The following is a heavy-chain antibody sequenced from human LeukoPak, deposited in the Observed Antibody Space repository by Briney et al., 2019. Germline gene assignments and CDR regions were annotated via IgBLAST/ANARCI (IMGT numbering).Heavy chain of an antibody. CDR3: ARSGRMVEWELLGVPYYFDY. D-gene: IGHD1-26*01. CDR1: RGTFSSYA. J-gene: IGHJ4*02. V-gene: IGHV1-69*13. Sequence: ASVKVSCKASRGTFSSYAISWVRQAPGQGLEGMGGIIPIFGTANYAQKFQGRVTITADESTSTAYMEVSSLRSEETAVYYCARSGRMVEWELLGVPYYFDYWGQGTLVTVSS. CDR2: IIPIFGTA.